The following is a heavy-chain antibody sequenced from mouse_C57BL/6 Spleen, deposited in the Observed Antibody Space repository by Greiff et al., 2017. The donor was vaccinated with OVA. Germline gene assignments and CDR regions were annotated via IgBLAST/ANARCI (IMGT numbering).Heavy chain of an antibody. CDR3: ARGVSYYFDY. J-gene: IGHJ2*01. Sequence: VKLQESGAELVKPGASVKMSCKASGYTFTSYWITWVKQRPGQGLEWIGDIYPGSGSTNYNEKFKSKATLTVDTSSSTAYMQLSSLTSEDSAVYYCARGVSYYFDYWGQGTTLTVSS. CDR1: GYTFTSYW. V-gene: IGHV1-55*01. CDR2: IYPGSGST. D-gene: IGHD6-2*01.